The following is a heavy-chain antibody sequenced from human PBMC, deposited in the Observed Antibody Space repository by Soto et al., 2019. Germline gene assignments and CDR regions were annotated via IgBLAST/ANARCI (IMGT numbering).Heavy chain of an antibody. CDR1: GASTGSHYH. Sequence: QVQLQESGPGLVKPSQTLSLTCSVSGASTGSHYHWTWIRQPPGKGVEWMGYIFNGGTTFYNPSLTTRLSISMDTSGNHFSLELRSVTAADTAVYYCALALGPTTGLDYWGQGTLVTVSS. J-gene: IGHJ4*02. CDR3: ALALGPTTGLDY. CDR2: IFNGGTT. D-gene: IGHD1-26*01. V-gene: IGHV4-31*02.